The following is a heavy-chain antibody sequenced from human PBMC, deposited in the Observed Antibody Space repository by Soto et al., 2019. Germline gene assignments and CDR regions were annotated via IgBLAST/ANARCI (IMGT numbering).Heavy chain of an antibody. J-gene: IGHJ4*02. CDR2: IYYSGST. CDR1: GDSISSRSYY. V-gene: IGHV4-39*01. Sequence: SETLSLTCTVTGDSISSRSYYWGWIRQPPGKGLEWIGSIYYSGSTYNNPSLRSRVSMSIDTSKDQFSLKLKSVTAADTALYFCARQRTSVVTQAYSDVWGPGSLVTVSS. D-gene: IGHD2-21*02. CDR3: ARQRTSVVTQAYSDV.